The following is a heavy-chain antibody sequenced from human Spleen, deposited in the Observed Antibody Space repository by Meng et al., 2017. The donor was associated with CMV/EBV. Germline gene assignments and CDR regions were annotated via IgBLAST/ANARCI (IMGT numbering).Heavy chain of an antibody. Sequence: VSSGSYYWSWIRQPPGKGLEWIAYIYYTGSTNYYPSLKSRVTISVDMSKNQFSLKLSSVTAADTAVYYCARSGYCSGGSCYFGYFDYWGQGTLVTVSS. CDR1: VSSGSYY. D-gene: IGHD2-15*01. CDR3: ARSGYCSGGSCYFGYFDY. J-gene: IGHJ4*02. CDR2: IYYTGST. V-gene: IGHV4-61*01.